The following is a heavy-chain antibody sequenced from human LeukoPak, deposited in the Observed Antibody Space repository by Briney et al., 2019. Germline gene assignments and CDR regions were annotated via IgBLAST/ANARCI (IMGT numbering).Heavy chain of an antibody. CDR1: GFTFDDYG. J-gene: IGHJ3*02. CDR2: INWNGGST. V-gene: IGHV3-20*04. D-gene: IGHD5-18*01. Sequence: GGSLRLSCAASGFTFDDYGMSWVRQAPGKGLEWVSGINWNGGSTGYADSVKGRFTISRDNAKNSLYLQMNSLRAEDTALYYCARDYTAMVFDAFDIWGQGTMVTVSS. CDR3: ARDYTAMVFDAFDI.